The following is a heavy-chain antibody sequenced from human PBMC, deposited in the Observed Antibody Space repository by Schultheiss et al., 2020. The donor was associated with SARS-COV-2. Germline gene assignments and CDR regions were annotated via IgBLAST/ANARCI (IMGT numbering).Heavy chain of an antibody. V-gene: IGHV4-59*06. CDR2: IYYSGST. CDR3: ARTGTTKIDY. CDR1: GGSISSYY. Sequence: GSLRLSCTVSGGSISSYYWSWIRQPAGKGLEWIGYIYYSGSTYYNPSLKSRVTISVDTSKNQFSLKLSSVTAADTAVYYCARTGTTKIDYWGQGTLVTVSS. J-gene: IGHJ4*02. D-gene: IGHD1-7*01.